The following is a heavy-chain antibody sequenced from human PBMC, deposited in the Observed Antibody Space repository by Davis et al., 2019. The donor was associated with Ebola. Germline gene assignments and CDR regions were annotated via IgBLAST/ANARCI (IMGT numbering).Heavy chain of an antibody. CDR3: ARSQYLYYYYYGMDV. V-gene: IGHV5-10-1*04. D-gene: IGHD4-11*01. CDR1: GYSFTSYW. J-gene: IGHJ6*02. Sequence: GESLKISCKGSGYSFTSYWISWVRQMPGKGLEWMGRIDPSDSYTNYSPSFQGQVTISADKSISTAYLQWSSLKASDTAMYYCARSQYLYYYYYGMDVWGQGTTVTVSS. CDR2: IDPSDSYT.